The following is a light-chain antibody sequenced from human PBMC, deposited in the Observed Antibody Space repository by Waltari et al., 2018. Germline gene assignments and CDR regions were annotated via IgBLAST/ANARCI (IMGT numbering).Light chain of an antibody. CDR1: QSVSYY. V-gene: IGKV3-11*01. Sequence: EVVLTQSPATLSLSPGERATLPCRPSQSVSYYLAWYQQKPGQAPRLPIYDASNRATGIPARFSGSGSGTDFTLTISSLEPEDFAVYYCQQRTNWPLTFGGGTKVEI. J-gene: IGKJ4*01. CDR3: QQRTNWPLT. CDR2: DAS.